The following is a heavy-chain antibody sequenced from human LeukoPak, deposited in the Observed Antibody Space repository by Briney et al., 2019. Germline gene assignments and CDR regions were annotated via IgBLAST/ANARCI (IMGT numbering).Heavy chain of an antibody. J-gene: IGHJ5*02. CDR3: ATITGSQWFDP. Sequence: ASVKVSCKASGYTFTSYAISWVRQAPGQGLEWMGWISAYNGRTYYAQNLQGRVTMTTDTATSTAYMELRSLRSDDTAVYYCATITGSQWFDPWGQGTLVTVSS. CDR2: ISAYNGRT. V-gene: IGHV1-18*01. D-gene: IGHD1-20*01. CDR1: GYTFTSYA.